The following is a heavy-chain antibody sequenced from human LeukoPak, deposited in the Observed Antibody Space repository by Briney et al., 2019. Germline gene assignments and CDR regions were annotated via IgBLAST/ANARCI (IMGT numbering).Heavy chain of an antibody. CDR3: ASWAGNTQSDSWSGPFDY. Sequence: GGSLRLSCAASGFTFSNSWMTWVRQAPGKGLEWVANLKQDGSKIHYVDSVKGRFTISRDNAKNSLYLQMSSLRVEDTAVYYCASWAGNTQSDSWSGPFDYWGQGTLVTVSS. D-gene: IGHD3-3*01. CDR1: GFTFSNSW. J-gene: IGHJ4*02. V-gene: IGHV3-7*01. CDR2: LKQDGSKI.